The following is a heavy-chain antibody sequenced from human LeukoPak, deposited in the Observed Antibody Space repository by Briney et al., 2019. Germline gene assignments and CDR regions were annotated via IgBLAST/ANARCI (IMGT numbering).Heavy chain of an antibody. CDR3: ARDEGYFDY. CDR1: GGSISSYY. J-gene: IGHJ4*02. V-gene: IGHV4-59*01. Sequence: SETLSLTCTVSGGSISSYYWSWIRQPPGKGLEWIGYIYYSGSTNYNPSLKSRVTISVDTSKNQFSLKLSSVTAADTAVYYCARDEGYFDYWGQGTLVTVSS. CDR2: IYYSGST.